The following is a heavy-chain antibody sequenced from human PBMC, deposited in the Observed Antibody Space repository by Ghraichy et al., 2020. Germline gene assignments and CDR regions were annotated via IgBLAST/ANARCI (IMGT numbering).Heavy chain of an antibody. CDR1: GGSIIPYY. V-gene: IGHV4-59*01. Sequence: SQTLSLTCTVSGGSIIPYYWSWIRQPPGKGLEWIGYIYYSGSTYYNPSLKSRLTMSVDTPKNQFSLKLSSVTAADTAVYYCARVGASDALDYWGQGTLVTVSS. D-gene: IGHD3-16*01. CDR3: ARVGASDALDY. J-gene: IGHJ4*02. CDR2: IYYSGST.